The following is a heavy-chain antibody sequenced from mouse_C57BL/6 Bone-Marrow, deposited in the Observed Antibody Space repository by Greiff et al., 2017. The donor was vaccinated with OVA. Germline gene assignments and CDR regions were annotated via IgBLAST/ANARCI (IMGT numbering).Heavy chain of an antibody. CDR1: GFNIKDYY. CDR3: ARLDYYGSSYWYFDV. D-gene: IGHD1-1*01. CDR2: IDPEDGET. V-gene: IGHV14-2*01. Sequence: EVQLQQSGAELVKPGASVKLSCTASGFNIKDYYMHWVKQRTEQGLEWIGRIDPEDGETIYAPKFQGKATITADPSSNTAYLQLSILTSEDTAVYYCARLDYYGSSYWYFDVWGTGTTVTVSS. J-gene: IGHJ1*03.